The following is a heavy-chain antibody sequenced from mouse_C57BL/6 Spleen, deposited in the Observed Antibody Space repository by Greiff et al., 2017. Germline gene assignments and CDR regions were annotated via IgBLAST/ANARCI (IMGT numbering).Heavy chain of an antibody. Sequence: VQLQQSGPELVKPGASVKISCKASGYSFTGYYMHWVKQSPEKSLEWIGEINPSTGGTTYTQKFKAKATLTVDKSSSTAYMQLKRLTSEDSAVYYCARGYYGNWYFDVWGTGTTVTVSS. D-gene: IGHD1-1*01. J-gene: IGHJ1*03. CDR3: ARGYYGNWYFDV. V-gene: IGHV1-42*01. CDR1: GYSFTGYY. CDR2: INPSTGGT.